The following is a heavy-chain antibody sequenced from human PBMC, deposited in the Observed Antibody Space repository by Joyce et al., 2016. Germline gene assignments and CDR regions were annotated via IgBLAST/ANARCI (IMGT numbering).Heavy chain of an antibody. CDR3: AKILTATYSSGWFLDY. D-gene: IGHD6-25*01. CDR1: GLTLSNYG. V-gene: IGHV3-30*18. J-gene: IGHJ4*02. CDR2: ISYDGIYK. Sequence: QVQLVESGGGMVQPGRSLRLSCAASGLTLSNYGVHWVRQAPGKGLEWVAVISYDGIYKYYADSVKGRFTISRDNSKNTVFLEMNSLRTEDTAVYYCAKILTATYSSGWFLDYWGQGTLVTVSS.